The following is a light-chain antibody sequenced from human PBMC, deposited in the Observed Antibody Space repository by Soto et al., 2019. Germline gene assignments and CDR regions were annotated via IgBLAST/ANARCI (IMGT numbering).Light chain of an antibody. J-gene: IGKJ1*01. CDR3: HQRKSWPRA. CDR2: DTS. V-gene: IGKV3-11*01. Sequence: ELVLPQSPATLSSSPGERATLSCRASQTVSNKLAWYQHNPGKAPRLLIYDTSNRATGIPARFSGSGSGTDFTLTISSLEHEDFAVYYCHQRKSWPRAFGKGTKVDIK. CDR1: QTVSNK.